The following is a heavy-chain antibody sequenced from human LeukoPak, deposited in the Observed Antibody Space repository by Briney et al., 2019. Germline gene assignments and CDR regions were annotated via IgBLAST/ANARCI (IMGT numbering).Heavy chain of an antibody. Sequence: ASVKVSCKASGYTFTSYDFNWVRQATGQRPEWMGWMSPNSGDTGYAQKFQDRVTMTRNTSISTAYMELSSLRSDDTAVYYCARGPPNRRYDYWGPGTLVTVSS. CDR2: MSPNSGDT. D-gene: IGHD1-14*01. CDR3: ARGPPNRRYDY. V-gene: IGHV1-8*01. CDR1: GYTFTSYD. J-gene: IGHJ4*02.